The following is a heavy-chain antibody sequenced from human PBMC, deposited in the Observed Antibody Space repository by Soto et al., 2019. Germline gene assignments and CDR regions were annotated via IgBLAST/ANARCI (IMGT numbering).Heavy chain of an antibody. CDR2: IIPIFGTA. J-gene: IGHJ6*02. Sequence: SVKVSWKASGGTFSSYAISWVRQAPGQGLEWMGAIIPIFGTANYAQKFQGRVTITADESTSTAYMELSSLRSEDTAVYYCARVLMAAHYYGMDVWGQGTTVTVSS. D-gene: IGHD2-15*01. CDR3: ARVLMAAHYYGMDV. CDR1: GGTFSSYA. V-gene: IGHV1-69*13.